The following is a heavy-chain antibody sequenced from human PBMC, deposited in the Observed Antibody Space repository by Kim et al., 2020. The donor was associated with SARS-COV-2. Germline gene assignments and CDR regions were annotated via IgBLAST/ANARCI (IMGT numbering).Heavy chain of an antibody. J-gene: IGHJ6*02. CDR2: IWYDGSNK. D-gene: IGHD6-19*01. Sequence: GGSLRLSCAASGFTFSNYGMHWVRQAPGKGLEWVAVIWYDGSNKYYADSVKGRFTISRDNSKNTLYLQMNSLRAEDTAVYYCARGWRGYSSGWYPSDYYYGMDVWGQGTTVTVSS. CDR1: GFTFSNYG. CDR3: ARGWRGYSSGWYPSDYYYGMDV. V-gene: IGHV3-33*01.